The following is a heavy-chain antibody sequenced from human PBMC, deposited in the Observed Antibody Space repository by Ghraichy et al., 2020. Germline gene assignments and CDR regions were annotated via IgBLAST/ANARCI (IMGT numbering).Heavy chain of an antibody. Sequence: GGSLRLSCAASGFTFSNYAMHWVRQAPGKGLEWVAVIWYDGSNKYYVDSVKGRFTISRDNSKSTLYLQMSSLRADDTAVFYCGRDWRNAVDVWGQGTTVTVSS. CDR3: GRDWRNAVDV. D-gene: IGHD3-3*01. CDR2: IWYDGSNK. J-gene: IGHJ6*02. V-gene: IGHV3-33*01. CDR1: GFTFSNYA.